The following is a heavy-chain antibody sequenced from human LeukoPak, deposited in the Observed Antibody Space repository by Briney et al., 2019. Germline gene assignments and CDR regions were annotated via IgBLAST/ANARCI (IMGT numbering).Heavy chain of an antibody. V-gene: IGHV3-21*01. D-gene: IGHD6-19*01. CDR2: IRSSGRDI. Sequence: GGSLRLSCEVSGFTLSSYSMSWVRQAPGKGLEWVSSIRSSGRDIFYADSVRGRFTIARDDARNSLYLQMNSLRAEDTAVYYCARGPGIAVAPLQHWGQGTLVTVSS. J-gene: IGHJ1*01. CDR3: ARGPGIAVAPLQH. CDR1: GFTLSSYS.